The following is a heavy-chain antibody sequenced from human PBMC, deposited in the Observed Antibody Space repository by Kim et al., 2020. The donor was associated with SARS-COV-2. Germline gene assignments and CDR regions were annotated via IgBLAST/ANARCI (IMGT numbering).Heavy chain of an antibody. J-gene: IGHJ4*02. V-gene: IGHV3-33*05. Sequence: GGSLRLSCAASVFTFSSYGMHWVRQAPGKGLEWVAVISYDGSNKYYADSVKGRCTISRDNSKNTLYLQMNSLRAEDTAVYYCARAGYYDSSGYDSLVDYWGQGTLVTVSS. D-gene: IGHD3-22*01. CDR1: VFTFSSYG. CDR3: ARAGYYDSSGYDSLVDY. CDR2: ISYDGSNK.